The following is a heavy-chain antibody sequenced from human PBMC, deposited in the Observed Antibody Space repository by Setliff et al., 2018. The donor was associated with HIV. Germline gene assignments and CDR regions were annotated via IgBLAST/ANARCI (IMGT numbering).Heavy chain of an antibody. J-gene: IGHJ6*03. D-gene: IGHD6-13*01. CDR2: MQHSGRT. V-gene: IGHV4-34*01. CDR1: GGSFSDYC. CDR3: ARVSCSSWYSIPLYYYYSMDV. Sequence: SETLSLTCAVYGGSFSDYCWSWIRQPPGKGLEWIGEMQHSGRTNYNPSLRSRVTTSVDTSKSQFSLKLSSVTAADTAVYYCARVSCSSWYSIPLYYYYSMDVWGKGTTVTVS.